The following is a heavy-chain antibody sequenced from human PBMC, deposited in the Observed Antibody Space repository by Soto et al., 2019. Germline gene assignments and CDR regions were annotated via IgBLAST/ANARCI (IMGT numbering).Heavy chain of an antibody. CDR2: IYWDDDK. Sequence: GSGPTLVNPTQTLTLTCTLSGFSLSTSGVGVGWIRQPPGKALEWLALIYWDDDKRCSPSLKSRLTITKDTSKNQVVLTMTNMDPVDTAIYYGAHRGAWNHFYYWGQGTHVTVSS. J-gene: IGHJ4*02. V-gene: IGHV2-5*02. CDR3: AHRGAWNHFYY. D-gene: IGHD1-1*01. CDR1: GFSLSTSGVG.